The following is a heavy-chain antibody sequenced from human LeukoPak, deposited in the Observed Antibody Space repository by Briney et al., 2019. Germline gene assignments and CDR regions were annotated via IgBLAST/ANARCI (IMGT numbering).Heavy chain of an antibody. CDR2: ISSSGCVT. J-gene: IGHJ4*02. CDR1: GFTFSTYA. Sequence: SGGSLRLSCAASGFTFSTYAMSWVRQAPGKGLEWVSAISSSGCVTYYADSVKGRFTISRDNSKNTLYLQMNSLRAEDTAVYYCAKGTMDGGQYYYESSGGQGTLVTVCS. D-gene: IGHD3-22*01. CDR3: AKGTMDGGQYYYESS. V-gene: IGHV3-23*01.